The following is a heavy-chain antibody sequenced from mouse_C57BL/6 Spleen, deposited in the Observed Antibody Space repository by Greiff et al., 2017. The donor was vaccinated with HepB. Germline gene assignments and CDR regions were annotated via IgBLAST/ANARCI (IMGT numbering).Heavy chain of an antibody. Sequence: QVQLKQPGAELVKPGASVKLSCKASGYTFTSYWMHWVKQRPGQGLEWIGMIHPNSGSTNYNEKFKSKATLTVDKSSSTAYMQLSSLTSEDSAVYYCANYYGSSFAYWGQGTLVTVSA. CDR1: GYTFTSYW. V-gene: IGHV1-64*01. CDR3: ANYYGSSFAY. J-gene: IGHJ3*01. CDR2: IHPNSGST. D-gene: IGHD1-1*01.